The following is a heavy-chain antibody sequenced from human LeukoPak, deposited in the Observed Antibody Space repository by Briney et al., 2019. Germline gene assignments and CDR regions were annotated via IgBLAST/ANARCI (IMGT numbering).Heavy chain of an antibody. V-gene: IGHV3-9*03. CDR1: RFTFDDYA. Sequence: GRSLRLSCAPSRFTFDDYAMHWVRQAPGKGLEWVSGISWNSGSIGYADSVRGRFTISRDNAKNSLYLQMNSLRAEDMALYYCAKDMGYDILTGQFDYWGQGTLVTVSS. J-gene: IGHJ4*02. CDR3: AKDMGYDILTGQFDY. CDR2: ISWNSGSI. D-gene: IGHD3-9*01.